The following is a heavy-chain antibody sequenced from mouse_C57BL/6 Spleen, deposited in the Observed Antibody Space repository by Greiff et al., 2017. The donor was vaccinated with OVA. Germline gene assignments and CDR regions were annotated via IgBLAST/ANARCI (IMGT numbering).Heavy chain of an antibody. CDR2: INPNNGGT. Sequence: EVQLQQSGPELVKPGASVKMPCKASGYTFTDYNMDWVKQSHGKSLEWIGDINPNNGGTIYNQKFKGKATLTVDKSSSTAYMELRSLTSEDTAVYYCARDTTVRDWYFDVWGTGTTVTVSS. J-gene: IGHJ1*03. CDR3: ARDTTVRDWYFDV. D-gene: IGHD1-1*01. V-gene: IGHV1-18*01. CDR1: GYTFTDYN.